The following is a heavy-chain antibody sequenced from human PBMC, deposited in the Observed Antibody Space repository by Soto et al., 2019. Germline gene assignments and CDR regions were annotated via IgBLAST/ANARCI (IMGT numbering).Heavy chain of an antibody. J-gene: IGHJ6*02. V-gene: IGHV4-59*01. Sequence: SETLSLTCTVSGGSISGYYWSWIRQPPGKGLEWIGYIYYSGSTNYNPSLKSRVTISVDTSKNQFSLKLSSVTAADTAVYYCARDAGYSYGYYYYYGMDVWGQGTTVTVSS. CDR1: GGSISGYY. CDR3: ARDAGYSYGYYYYYGMDV. CDR2: IYYSGST. D-gene: IGHD5-18*01.